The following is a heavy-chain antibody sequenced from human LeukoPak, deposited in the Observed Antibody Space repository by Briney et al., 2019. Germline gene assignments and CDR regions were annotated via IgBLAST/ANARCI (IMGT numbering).Heavy chain of an antibody. CDR1: GYTFTVYY. D-gene: IGHD5-12*01. CDR3: ARGSGSRGYET. CDR2: IDPDTGGT. Sequence: ASVKVSCRASGYTFTVYYMHWVRQAPGQGREWVGWIDPDTGGTHYGQKFQGRVSMTRDASISTAYMGLSRLRSDDTAVYFCARGSGSRGYETWGQGTLVTVSS. J-gene: IGHJ5*02. V-gene: IGHV1-2*02.